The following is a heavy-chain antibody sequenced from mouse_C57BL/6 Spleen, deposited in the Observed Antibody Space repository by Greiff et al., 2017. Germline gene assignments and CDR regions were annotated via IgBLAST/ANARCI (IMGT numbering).Heavy chain of an antibody. CDR3: ARNYGGYYGYAMDY. D-gene: IGHD2-3*01. CDR1: GFSLTSYA. Sequence: VQLVESGPGLVAPSQSLSITCTVSGFSLTSYAISWVRQPPGKGLEWLGVIWTGGGTNYNSALKSRLSISKDNSKSQVFLKMNSLQTDDTARYYCARNYGGYYGYAMDYWGQGTSVTVSS. CDR2: IWTGGGT. J-gene: IGHJ4*01. V-gene: IGHV2-9-1*01.